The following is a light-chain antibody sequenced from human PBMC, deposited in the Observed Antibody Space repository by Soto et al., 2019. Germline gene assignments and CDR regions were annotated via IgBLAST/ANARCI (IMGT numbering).Light chain of an antibody. J-gene: IGKJ1*01. V-gene: IGKV1-5*03. CDR3: QQYYSYPWT. CDR1: QGISSW. Sequence: DIQITQSPSTLSASVGDRVTITCRASQGISSWLAWYQQKPGKAPKLLIYKASSLLSGVPSRFSGSGSGTGFTLTISSLQPDDFATYYCQQYYSYPWTFGQGTKVEIK. CDR2: KAS.